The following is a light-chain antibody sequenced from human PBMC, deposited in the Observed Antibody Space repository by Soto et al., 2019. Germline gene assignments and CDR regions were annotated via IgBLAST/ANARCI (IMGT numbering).Light chain of an antibody. J-gene: IGKJ1*01. CDR1: QSVSNNY. CDR3: QQYGSSGT. Sequence: ENVFTQSPCTLSLSPGERATLSCRASQSVSNNYLAWYQQKPGQAPRLLIYGASNRATGIPDRFSGSGSGTDFTLTISRLEPEDFAVYYCQQYGSSGTFGQGTKVDIK. CDR2: GAS. V-gene: IGKV3-20*01.